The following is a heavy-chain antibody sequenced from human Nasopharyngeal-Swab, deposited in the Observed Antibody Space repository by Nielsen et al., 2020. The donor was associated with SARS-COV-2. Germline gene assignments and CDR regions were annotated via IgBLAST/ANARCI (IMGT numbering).Heavy chain of an antibody. CDR1: GFTFSSYS. D-gene: IGHD4-23*01. CDR2: ISSSSSYI. CDR3: TRDIGGKYGY. Sequence: GGSLRLSCAASGFTFSSYSMNWVRQAPGKGLEWVSSISSSSSYIYYADSVKGRFTISRDNAKNTLYLQMNSLRGEDTAVYYCTRDIGGKYGYWGQGNLVTVSS. V-gene: IGHV3-21*01. J-gene: IGHJ4*02.